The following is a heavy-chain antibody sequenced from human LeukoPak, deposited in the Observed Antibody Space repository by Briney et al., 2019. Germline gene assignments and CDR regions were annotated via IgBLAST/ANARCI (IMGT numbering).Heavy chain of an antibody. J-gene: IGHJ4*02. V-gene: IGHV3-23*01. CDR1: GFTFSSYA. D-gene: IGHD3-3*01. CDR3: AKSRYDFWSGYYGETYFDY. Sequence: GGSLRLSCAAPGFTFSSYAMSWVRQAPGKGLEWVSAISGSGGSTYYADSVKGRFTISRDNSKNTLYLQMNSLRAEDTAVYYCAKSRYDFWSGYYGETYFDYWGQGTLVTVSS. CDR2: ISGSGGST.